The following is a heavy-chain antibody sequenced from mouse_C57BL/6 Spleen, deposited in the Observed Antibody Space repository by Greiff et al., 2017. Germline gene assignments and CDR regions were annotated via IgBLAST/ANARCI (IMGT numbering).Heavy chain of an antibody. CDR3: ASGAMDY. J-gene: IGHJ4*01. Sequence: EVQLVESGGDLVKPGGSLKLSCAAYGFTFSSYGMSWVRQTPDKRLEWVATISSGGSYTYYPDSVKGRVTISRDNAKNTLYLQMSSLKSEYTAMYYCASGAMDYWGQGTSVTVSS. V-gene: IGHV5-6*01. CDR1: GFTFSSYG. CDR2: ISSGGSYT.